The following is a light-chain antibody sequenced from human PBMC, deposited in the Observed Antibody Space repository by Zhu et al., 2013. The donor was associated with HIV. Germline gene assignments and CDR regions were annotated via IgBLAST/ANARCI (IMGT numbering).Light chain of an antibody. CDR3: VLYMGSGISV. CDR2: NTN. CDR1: TGSVSSAYY. Sequence: QTVVTQEPSFSVSPGGTVTLTCGLSTGSVSSAYYPSWYQQTPGQPPRTLMYNTNIPSSGVPHRFSGSIIGNKAALIITGAQADDESDYYCVLYMGSGISVFGTGTKVTVL. V-gene: IGLV8-61*01. J-gene: IGLJ1*01.